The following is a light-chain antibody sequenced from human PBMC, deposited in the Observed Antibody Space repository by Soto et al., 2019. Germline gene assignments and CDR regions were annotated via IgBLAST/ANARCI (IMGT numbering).Light chain of an antibody. V-gene: IGKV1-39*01. J-gene: IGKJ2*01. Sequence: IQMTQSPSSLSASVGDGVTLTCRASHTIATYLNWYQQKPGQVPEVLIYGASRLHVGVPSRFTGSGYGTDFTLTINKLQPEDFEIYYCQQFYYYPHTFGQGTKLEVK. CDR2: GAS. CDR3: QQFYYYPHT. CDR1: HTIATY.